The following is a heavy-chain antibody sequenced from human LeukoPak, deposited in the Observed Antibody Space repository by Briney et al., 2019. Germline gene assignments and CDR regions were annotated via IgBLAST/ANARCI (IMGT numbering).Heavy chain of an antibody. CDR2: IRYDASSK. D-gene: IGHD5-24*01. Sequence: PGGSLRLSCATSGFAFSSYAMHWVRQAPGKGLEWVAFIRYDASSKLYADSVKGRFTISRDNTKSTLYMEMSSLRVDDTAVYYCAKPRDGYKLDAFDLWGQGTTVTVSS. CDR1: GFAFSSYA. CDR3: AKPRDGYKLDAFDL. J-gene: IGHJ3*01. V-gene: IGHV3-30*02.